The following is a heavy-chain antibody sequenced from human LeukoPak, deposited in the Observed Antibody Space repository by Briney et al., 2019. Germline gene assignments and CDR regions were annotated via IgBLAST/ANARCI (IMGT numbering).Heavy chain of an antibody. Sequence: GASVKVSCKVSGYTLTELPMHWVRQAPGKGLEWMGGFDPEDGETIYAQKFQGRVTMTEDTSTDTAYMELSSLRSEDTAVYYCATDRRYCSSTSCPRWDVWGKGTTVTVSS. CDR1: GYTLTELP. CDR2: FDPEDGET. V-gene: IGHV1-24*01. D-gene: IGHD2-2*01. CDR3: ATDRRYCSSTSCPRWDV. J-gene: IGHJ6*04.